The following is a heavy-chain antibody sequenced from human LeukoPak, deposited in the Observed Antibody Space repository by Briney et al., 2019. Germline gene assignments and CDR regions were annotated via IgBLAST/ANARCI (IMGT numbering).Heavy chain of an antibody. CDR3: ASRGYSYGLSPEY. D-gene: IGHD5-18*01. Sequence: PSETLSLSCAVSGGSISSRHRWSWVRQPPGKGLEWIGEIYHSGTTNYNSSLTSRVTLSVDKPKNQFSLELNSVTAADTAVYYFASRGYSYGLSPEYWGQVTLVSVSS. J-gene: IGHJ4*02. V-gene: IGHV4-4*02. CDR1: GGSISSRHR. CDR2: IYHSGTT.